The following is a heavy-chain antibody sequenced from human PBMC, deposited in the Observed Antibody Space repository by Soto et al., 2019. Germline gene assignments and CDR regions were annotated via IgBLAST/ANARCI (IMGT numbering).Heavy chain of an antibody. J-gene: IGHJ4*02. CDR2: ISAYNGNT. D-gene: IGHD3-3*01. CDR1: GYTFTRYG. V-gene: IGHV1-18*01. CDR3: ARDRRFLPPDFDY. Sequence: ASVKVSFKASGYTFTRYGISWLRQAPGQGLEWMGWISAYNGNTNYAQKLQGRVTMTTDTSTSTAYMELRSLRSDDTAVYYCARDRRFLPPDFDYWGQGTLVTVST.